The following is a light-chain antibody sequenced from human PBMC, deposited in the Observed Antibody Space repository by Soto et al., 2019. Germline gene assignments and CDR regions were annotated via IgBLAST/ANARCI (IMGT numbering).Light chain of an antibody. J-gene: IGLJ1*01. Sequence: QSVLTQPPSASGTPVQRVTISCSGSSSSIGANRVSWYQQVPRTAPKLLIYGDDRRPSGVPDRFSGSKSGTSASLAISGLQSEDEADYYCASWDDSLDVFVFGTGTKVTVL. CDR2: GDD. V-gene: IGLV1-44*01. CDR1: SSSIGANR. CDR3: ASWDDSLDVFV.